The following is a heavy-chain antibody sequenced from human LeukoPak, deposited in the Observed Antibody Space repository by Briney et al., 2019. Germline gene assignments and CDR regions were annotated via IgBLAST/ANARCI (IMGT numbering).Heavy chain of an antibody. CDR3: ARDRYGYSGYDSYNWFDP. V-gene: IGHV4-39*07. Sequence: SETLSLTCTVSGGSISSSSYYWGWIRQPPGKGLEWIGSIYYSGSTYYNPSLKSRVTISVDTSKNQFSLKLSSVTAADTAVYYCARDRYGYSGYDSYNWFDPWGQGPLVTVS. CDR2: IYYSGST. CDR1: GGSISSSSYY. D-gene: IGHD5-12*01. J-gene: IGHJ5*02.